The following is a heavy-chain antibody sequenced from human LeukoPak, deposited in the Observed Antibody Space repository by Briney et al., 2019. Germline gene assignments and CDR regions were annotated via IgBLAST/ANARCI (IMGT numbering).Heavy chain of an antibody. CDR2: ISSSSSYI. V-gene: IGHV3-21*01. CDR3: ARSRGPLDY. J-gene: IGHJ4*02. Sequence: GGSLRLSWAAYRFTYSSHNINWVRQAPGKGLEWVSSISSSSSYIYYADSVKGRFTISRDNAKNSLYLQMNGLSAEDTAVYSCARSRGPLDYWGQGTLVTVSS. D-gene: IGHD5-12*01. CDR1: RFTYSSHN.